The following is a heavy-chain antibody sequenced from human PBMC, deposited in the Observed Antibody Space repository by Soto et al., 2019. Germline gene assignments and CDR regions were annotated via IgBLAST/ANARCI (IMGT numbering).Heavy chain of an antibody. CDR1: SGSISSSNW. V-gene: IGHV4-4*02. D-gene: IGHD6-13*01. CDR2: IYHSGST. J-gene: IGHJ6*03. Sequence: QVQLQESGPGLVKPSGTLSLTCAVSSGSISSSNWWSWVRQPPGKGLEWIGEIYHSGSTNYNPSLKSRVTISVDKSKNQFSLKLSSVTAADTAEYYCARDERSSWYITGMDVWGKGTTVTVSS. CDR3: ARDERSSWYITGMDV.